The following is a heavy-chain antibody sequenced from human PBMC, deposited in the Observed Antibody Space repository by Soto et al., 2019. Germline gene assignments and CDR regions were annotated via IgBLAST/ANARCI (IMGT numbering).Heavy chain of an antibody. CDR1: GYTFTSYA. D-gene: IGHD1-26*01. Sequence: GASVKVSCKASGYTFTSYAMHWVRQAPGQRLEWMGWINAGNGNTKYSQKFQGRVTITRDTSASTAYTELSSLRSEDTAVYYCARVLSIVGARRDYGMDVWGQGTTVTVSS. V-gene: IGHV1-3*01. CDR2: INAGNGNT. CDR3: ARVLSIVGARRDYGMDV. J-gene: IGHJ6*02.